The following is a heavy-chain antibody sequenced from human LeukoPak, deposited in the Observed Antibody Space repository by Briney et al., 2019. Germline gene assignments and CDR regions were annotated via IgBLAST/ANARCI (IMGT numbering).Heavy chain of an antibody. CDR3: ARDFPRGASS. CDR2: ISSSGLI. Sequence: GGSLSLTCAASGFTFSTYGMNWVRQAPGKGLEWVSSISSSGLIYYTDSVKGRFTTSRDNAKNSLYLQMNSLRDEDSAVYFCARDFPRGASSWGQGTLVTVSS. D-gene: IGHD3-10*01. V-gene: IGHV3-21*01. J-gene: IGHJ5*02. CDR1: GFTFSTYG.